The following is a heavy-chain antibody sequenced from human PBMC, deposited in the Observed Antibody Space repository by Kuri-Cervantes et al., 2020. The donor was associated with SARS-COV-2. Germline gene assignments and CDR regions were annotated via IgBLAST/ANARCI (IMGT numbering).Heavy chain of an antibody. D-gene: IGHD3-10*01. CDR1: GGSISSGGYY. J-gene: IGHJ5*02. V-gene: IGHV4-31*03. Sequence: SETLSLTCTVSGGSISSGGYYWSWIRQHQGKGLEWIGYFYYSGSIYYNPSLKSRVAISVDTSKNLLSLKLSSVTAADTAVYYCARVGITRVRGCNTRFDPWGQGTLVTVSS. CDR2: FYYSGSI. CDR3: ARVGITRVRGCNTRFDP.